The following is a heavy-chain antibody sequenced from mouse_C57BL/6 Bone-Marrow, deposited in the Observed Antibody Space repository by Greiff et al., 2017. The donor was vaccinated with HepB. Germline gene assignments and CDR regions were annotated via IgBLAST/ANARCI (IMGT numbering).Heavy chain of an antibody. CDR2: ISSGSSTI. CDR1: GFTFSDYG. J-gene: IGHJ4*01. D-gene: IGHD4-1*01. Sequence: EVQLVESGGGLVKPGGSLKLSCAASGFTFSDYGMHWVRQAPEKGLEWVAYISSGSSTIYYADTVKGRFTISRDNAKNTLFLQMTSLRSEDTAMYYCARPLNWDAMDYWGQGTSVTVAS. V-gene: IGHV5-17*01. CDR3: ARPLNWDAMDY.